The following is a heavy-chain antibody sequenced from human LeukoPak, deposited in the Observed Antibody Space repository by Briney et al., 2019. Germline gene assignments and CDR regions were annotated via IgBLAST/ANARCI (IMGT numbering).Heavy chain of an antibody. CDR2: MNPNSGNT. V-gene: IGHV1-8*01. Sequence: ASVKVSCKASGYTFTSYDINWVRQATGQGLEWMGWMNPNSGNTGYAQKFQGRVTMTRKTSISTAYMELSSLRSEDTAVYYCARGPRYCSSTSCYVLHDYWGQGTLVTVSS. J-gene: IGHJ4*02. CDR1: GYTFTSYD. D-gene: IGHD2-2*01. CDR3: ARGPRYCSSTSCYVLHDY.